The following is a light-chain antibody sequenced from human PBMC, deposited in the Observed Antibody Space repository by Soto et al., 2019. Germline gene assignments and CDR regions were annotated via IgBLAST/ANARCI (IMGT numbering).Light chain of an antibody. J-gene: IGKJ4*01. CDR1: QSIDTS. CDR3: QQSYSIMPLT. Sequence: DIQMTQSPSSLSASVGDRVTITCRVSQSIDTSLNWYQQKPGKAPKLLIYGASSLQSGVPLRFSGSGSGTDFTLNISSLQPEDFATYYCQQSYSIMPLTFGGGTKVEIK. V-gene: IGKV1-39*01. CDR2: GAS.